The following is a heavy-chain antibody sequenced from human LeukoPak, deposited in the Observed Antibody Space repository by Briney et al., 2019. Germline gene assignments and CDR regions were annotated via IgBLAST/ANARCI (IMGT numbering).Heavy chain of an antibody. CDR2: TYYSGTT. CDR3: ARHVGYGNNWFDP. J-gene: IGHJ5*02. CDR1: GGSISGYY. D-gene: IGHD5-18*01. Sequence: KASETLSLTCTVSGGSISGYYWSWVRQPPGKGLEWIGYTYYSGTTNYNPSLKSRVTISVDTSKNQFSLKLRSVTAADTAVYYCARHVGYGNNWFDPWGQGTPVTVSS. V-gene: IGHV4-59*08.